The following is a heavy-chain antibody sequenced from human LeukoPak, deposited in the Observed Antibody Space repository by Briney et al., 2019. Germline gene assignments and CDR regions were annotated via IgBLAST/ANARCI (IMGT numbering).Heavy chain of an antibody. V-gene: IGHV3-66*01. CDR2: IYSGGST. Sequence: GRSLRLSCAASGFPFTTFALHWVRQAPGKGLEWVSVIYSGGSTYYADSVKGRFTISRDNSKNTLYLQMNSLRAEDTAVYYCARVSPRIQLWFGYFDYWGQGTLVTVSS. J-gene: IGHJ4*02. D-gene: IGHD5-18*01. CDR3: ARVSPRIQLWFGYFDY. CDR1: GFPFTTFA.